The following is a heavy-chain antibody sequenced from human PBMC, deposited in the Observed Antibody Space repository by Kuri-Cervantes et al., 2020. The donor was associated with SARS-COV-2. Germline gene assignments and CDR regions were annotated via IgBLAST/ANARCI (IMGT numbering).Heavy chain of an antibody. D-gene: IGHD6-19*01. CDR1: GFTFSSYG. CDR2: IRYDGSNK. V-gene: IGHV3-30*02. CDR3: ARDGDGEWLVQSGVAFDI. Sequence: GESLKISCAASGFTFSSYGMHWVRQAPGKGLEWMAFIRYDGSNKYYADSVKGRFTISRDSSKNTLYLQMNSLRAEDTAVYYCARDGDGEWLVQSGVAFDIWGQGTMVTVSS. J-gene: IGHJ3*02.